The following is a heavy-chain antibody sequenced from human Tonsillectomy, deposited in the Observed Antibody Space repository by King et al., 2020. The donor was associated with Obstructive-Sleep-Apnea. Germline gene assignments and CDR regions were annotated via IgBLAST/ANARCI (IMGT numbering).Heavy chain of an antibody. Sequence: QLVQSGAEVKKPGESLKISCKGSGYSCTSYWIGWVRQMPGKGLEWMGIIYPGDSGTRYTPSFPGQVTLSADKSISTAYLQWRRLKASDTAMYYCARRWLPNRGVDAFDIWGQGTMVTVSS. D-gene: IGHD5-24*01. CDR1: GYSCTSYW. CDR2: IYPGDSGT. CDR3: ARRWLPNRGVDAFDI. V-gene: IGHV5-51*01. J-gene: IGHJ3*02.